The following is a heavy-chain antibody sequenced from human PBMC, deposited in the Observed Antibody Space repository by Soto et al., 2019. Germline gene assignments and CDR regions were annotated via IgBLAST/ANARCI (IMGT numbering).Heavy chain of an antibody. Sequence: PSETLSLTCTVSGGSISSGDYYWSWIRQPPGKGLEWIGYIYYSGSTYYNPSLKSRVTISVDTSKNQFSLKLSSVTAADTAVYYCARGVEGRGYSYGLLPWGQGTLVT. CDR2: IYYSGST. D-gene: IGHD5-18*01. CDR3: ARGVEGRGYSYGLLP. J-gene: IGHJ5*02. V-gene: IGHV4-30-4*01. CDR1: GGSISSGDYY.